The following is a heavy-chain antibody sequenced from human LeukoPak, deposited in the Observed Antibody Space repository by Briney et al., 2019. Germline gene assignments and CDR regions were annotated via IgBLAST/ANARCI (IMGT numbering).Heavy chain of an antibody. Sequence: GGSLRLSCAASGFTFSSYWMHWVRHAPGQGMVWVSRIKTDGSSTTYADSVKGRFTVSRDNAKNTLNLQMNSLGLDDTAVYYCARGWGGNFDYWGQGTPVTVSS. D-gene: IGHD3-16*01. J-gene: IGHJ4*02. CDR3: ARGWGGNFDY. CDR2: IKTDGSST. CDR1: GFTFSSYW. V-gene: IGHV3-74*01.